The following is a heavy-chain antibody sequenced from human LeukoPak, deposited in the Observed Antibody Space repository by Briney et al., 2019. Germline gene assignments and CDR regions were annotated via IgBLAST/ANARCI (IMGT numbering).Heavy chain of an antibody. CDR2: INHSGST. J-gene: IGHJ4*02. CDR3: ARVTGYRIEDYFDY. V-gene: IGHV4-34*01. CDR1: GGSISSYY. Sequence: SETLSLTCTVSGGSISSYYWSWIRQPPGKGLEWIGEINHSGSTNYNPSLKSRVTISVDTSKNQFSLNLSSVTAADTAVYYCARVTGYRIEDYFDYWGQGTLVTVSS. D-gene: IGHD6-13*01.